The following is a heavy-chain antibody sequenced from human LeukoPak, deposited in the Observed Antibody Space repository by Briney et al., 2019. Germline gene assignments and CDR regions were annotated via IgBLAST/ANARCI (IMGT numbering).Heavy chain of an antibody. V-gene: IGHV6-1*01. CDR2: TYYRSKWHN. D-gene: IGHD3-22*01. CDR3: ARIVGGQVDC. J-gene: IGHJ4*02. CDR1: GDSVSSNSAA. Sequence: SQTLSLTCAISGDSVSSNSAAWNWIRQSPSRGPEWPGRTYYRSKWHNDYAVSVKSRITIKPDTSKNQFSLQLNSVTPEDTDVYYCARIVGGQVDCWGQGTLVTVSS.